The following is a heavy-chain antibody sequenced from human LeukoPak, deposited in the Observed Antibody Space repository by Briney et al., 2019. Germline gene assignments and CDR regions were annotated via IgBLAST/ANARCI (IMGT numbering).Heavy chain of an antibody. Sequence: GASVKVSCKASGGTFSSYAISWVRQAPGQGLERMGRIIPILGIANYAQKFQGRVTITADKSTSTAYMELSSLRSEDTAVYYCARDSTVTTPTDSHYYYYGMDVWGQGTTVTVSS. CDR3: ARDSTVTTPTDSHYYYYGMDV. CDR1: GGTFSSYA. V-gene: IGHV1-69*04. CDR2: IIPILGIA. J-gene: IGHJ6*02. D-gene: IGHD4-17*01.